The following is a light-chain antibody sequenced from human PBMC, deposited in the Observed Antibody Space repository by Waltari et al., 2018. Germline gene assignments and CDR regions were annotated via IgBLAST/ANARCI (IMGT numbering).Light chain of an antibody. J-gene: IGLJ3*02. CDR3: SSYTSSSTLWV. V-gene: IGLV2-14*03. Sequence: QSALTQPASVSGSPGQSITISCTGTSSDVGGSNYVSWYQQHPGKAPKLMIYDVSKRPSGVSNRFAGSKSGNTASLTISGLQAEDEAEYYCSSYTSSSTLWVFGGGTKLTGL. CDR1: SSDVGGSNY. CDR2: DVS.